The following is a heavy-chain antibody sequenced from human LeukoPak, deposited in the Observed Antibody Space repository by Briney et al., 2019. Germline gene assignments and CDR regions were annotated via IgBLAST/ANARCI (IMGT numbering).Heavy chain of an antibody. CDR2: ISGSGGNT. V-gene: IGHV3-23*01. Sequence: TGGSLRLSCAASGFTFSNYPMHWVRQAPGNGLEWVSGISGSGGNTYYADSVKGRFTISRDNSRDTLSLQMSSLRAEDTALYYCAKGFYASGSSLSALNYYGQGTLVTVSS. CDR3: AKGFYASGSSLSALNY. D-gene: IGHD3-10*01. J-gene: IGHJ4*02. CDR1: GFTFSNYP.